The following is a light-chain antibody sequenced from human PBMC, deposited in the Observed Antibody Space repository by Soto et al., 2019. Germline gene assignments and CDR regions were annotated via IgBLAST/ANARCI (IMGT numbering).Light chain of an antibody. J-gene: IGLJ2*01. CDR2: EVT. V-gene: IGLV2-8*01. Sequence: QSALTQPPSASGFPGQSVTISCIGTSSDVGGYRYVSWYQQHPGKAPKLMIYEVTKRPSGVPDRFSGSKSGNTASLTVSGLQADDEADYYCSLYVGNNNLVFGGGTKVTVL. CDR1: SSDVGGYRY. CDR3: SLYVGNNNLV.